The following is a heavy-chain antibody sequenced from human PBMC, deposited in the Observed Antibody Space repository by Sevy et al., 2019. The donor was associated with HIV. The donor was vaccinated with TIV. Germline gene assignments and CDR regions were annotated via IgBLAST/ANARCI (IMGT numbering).Heavy chain of an antibody. D-gene: IGHD3-10*01. Sequence: ASVKVSCKASGYTFTGYYMHWVRQAPGQGLEWMGWINPNSGGTNYAQKFQGRVTMTRDTSISTAYMELSRLRSDDTAVYYCARDRIPSWFGEYTYYYYGMDVSGQWTTVTVSS. CDR2: INPNSGGT. V-gene: IGHV1-2*02. J-gene: IGHJ6*02. CDR1: GYTFTGYY. CDR3: ARDRIPSWFGEYTYYYYGMDV.